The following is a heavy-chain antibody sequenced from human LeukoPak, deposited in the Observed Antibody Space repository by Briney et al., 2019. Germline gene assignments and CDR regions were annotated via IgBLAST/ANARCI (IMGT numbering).Heavy chain of an antibody. J-gene: IGHJ6*02. CDR3: VRGPGRFYGLDV. CDR1: GGSFSGYF. D-gene: IGHD3-10*01. Sequence: SETLSLTCAVNGGSFSGYFWSWIRQPPGKGLEWIGKINHSGSTNYNPSLKSRVTISVDTSRIQFSLRLTSMTAADTAVYYCVRGPGRFYGLDVWAQGTTVTVSS. CDR2: INHSGST. V-gene: IGHV4-34*01.